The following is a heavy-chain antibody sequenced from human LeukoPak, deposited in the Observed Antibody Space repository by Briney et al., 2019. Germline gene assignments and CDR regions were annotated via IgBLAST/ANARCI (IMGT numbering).Heavy chain of an antibody. J-gene: IGHJ3*02. V-gene: IGHV3-30*02. CDR3: ANAHYDSSGRPDAFDI. CDR2: IRYDGSNK. Sequence: PGGSLRLSCAASGFTFSSYGTHWVRQAPGKGLEWVAFIRYDGSNKYYADSVKGRFTISRDNSKNTLYLQMNSLRAEDTAVYYCANAHYDSSGRPDAFDIWGQGTMVTVSS. D-gene: IGHD3-22*01. CDR1: GFTFSSYG.